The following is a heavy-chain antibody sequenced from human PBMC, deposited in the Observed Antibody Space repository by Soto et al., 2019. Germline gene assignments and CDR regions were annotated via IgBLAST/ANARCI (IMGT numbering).Heavy chain of an antibody. Sequence: QVQLQESGPGLVRPSESLSLTCNVSGGSMTTGSYFWSWIRQPPGKGLEWIGYVFRSGSINYSPSFKIRVTISIDTSKNQFSLMLKSVTAADTAVYFCARARNRYFDYWGQGALVTVSS. CDR2: VFRSGSI. J-gene: IGHJ4*02. CDR3: ARARNRYFDY. V-gene: IGHV4-61*01. D-gene: IGHD1-1*01. CDR1: GGSMTTGSYF.